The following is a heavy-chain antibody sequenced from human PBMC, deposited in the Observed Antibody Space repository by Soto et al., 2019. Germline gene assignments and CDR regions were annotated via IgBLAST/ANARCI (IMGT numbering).Heavy chain of an antibody. J-gene: IGHJ4*02. D-gene: IGHD6-19*01. V-gene: IGHV1-46*01. CDR3: ALPKNTLGWYNF. Sequence: QVQVVQSGAEVKKPGASVKVSCKTSGYTFPNYHVHWVRQAPGQGLEWMGAINPNGGSTTYAQHLQGRVTMTSDSSTSTVYMEMGSLRSDDSAVYYCALPKNTLGWYNFWGQGTLVTVS. CDR1: GYTFPNYH. CDR2: INPNGGST.